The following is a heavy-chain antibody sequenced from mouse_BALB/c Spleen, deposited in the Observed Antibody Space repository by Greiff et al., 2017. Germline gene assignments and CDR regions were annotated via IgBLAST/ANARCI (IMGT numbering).Heavy chain of an antibody. J-gene: IGHJ4*01. V-gene: IGHV1-5*01. Sequence: DVKLVESGPELVKPGASVKMSCKASGYTFTSYWMHWVKQRPGQGLEWIGAIYPGNSDTSYNQKFKGKAKLTAVTSTSTAYMELSSLTNEDSAVYYCTRLGDYDDYYAMDYWGQGTSVTVSS. D-gene: IGHD2-4*01. CDR2: IYPGNSDT. CDR1: GYTFTSYW. CDR3: TRLGDYDDYYAMDY.